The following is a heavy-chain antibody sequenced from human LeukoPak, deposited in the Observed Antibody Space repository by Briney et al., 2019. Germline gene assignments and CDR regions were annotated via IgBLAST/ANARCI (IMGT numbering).Heavy chain of an antibody. V-gene: IGHV4-38-2*02. CDR1: GYSISSGYY. CDR2: IYHSGST. J-gene: IGHJ3*02. Sequence: SETPSLTCTVSGYSISSGYYWGWIRQPPGKGLEWIGSIYHSGSTYYNPSLKSRVTISVDTSKNQFSLKLSSVTAADTAVYYCARGLLWFGELKRDDAFDIWGQGTMVTVSS. D-gene: IGHD3-10*01. CDR3: ARGLLWFGELKRDDAFDI.